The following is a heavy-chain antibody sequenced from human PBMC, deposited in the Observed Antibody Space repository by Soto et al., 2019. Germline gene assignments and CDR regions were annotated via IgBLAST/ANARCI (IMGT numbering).Heavy chain of an antibody. CDR1: GGSISSGGYY. CDR2: IYYSGST. Sequence: KASETLSLTCTVSGGSISSGGYYWSWIRQHPGKGLEWIGYIYYSGSTYYNPSLKSRVTMSIDTSKNLFSLNLSSVTAADTAVYYCARAGGAGSGHDWFDPWGQGTLVTVSS. J-gene: IGHJ5*02. V-gene: IGHV4-31*03. CDR3: ARAGGAGSGHDWFDP. D-gene: IGHD6-13*01.